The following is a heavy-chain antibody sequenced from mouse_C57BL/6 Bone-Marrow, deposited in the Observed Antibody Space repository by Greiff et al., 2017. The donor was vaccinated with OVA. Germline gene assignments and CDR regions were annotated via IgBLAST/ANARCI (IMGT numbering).Heavy chain of an antibody. CDR3: EKGGNGNYEGDAMDY. Sequence: EVKLQQSGPELVKPGASVKISCKASGYTFTDYYMNWVKQSHGKSLEWIGDINPTNGGTSYNQKFKGKATLTVDKSSSTAYMELRRLTSAASAVYYGEKGGNGNYEGDAMDYGGRGTAVTVSA. V-gene: IGHV1-26*01. D-gene: IGHD2-1*01. CDR2: INPTNGGT. CDR1: GYTFTDYY. J-gene: IGHJ4*01.